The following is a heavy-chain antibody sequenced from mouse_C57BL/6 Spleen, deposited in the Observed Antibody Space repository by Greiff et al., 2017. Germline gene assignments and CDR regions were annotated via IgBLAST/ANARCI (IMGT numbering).Heavy chain of an antibody. V-gene: IGHV14-4*01. Sequence: VQLKESGAELVRPGASVKLSCTASGFNIKDDYMHWVKQRPEQGLEWIGWIDPENGDTEYASKFQGKATITADTSSNTAYLQLSSLTSEDTAVYYCTMGVSDFDYWGQGTTLTVSS. CDR1: GFNIKDDY. J-gene: IGHJ2*01. CDR3: TMGVSDFDY. CDR2: IDPENGDT.